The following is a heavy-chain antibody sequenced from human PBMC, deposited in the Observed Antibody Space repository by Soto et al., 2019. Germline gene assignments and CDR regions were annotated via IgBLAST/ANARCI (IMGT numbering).Heavy chain of an antibody. D-gene: IGHD3-22*01. CDR2: FDPEDGET. CDR1: GYTLTELS. J-gene: IGHJ4*02. Sequence: ASVQVSCKVSGYTLTELSMHWVRQAPGKGLEWMGGFDPEDGETIYAQKFQGRVTMTEDTSTDTAYMELSSLRSEDTAVYYCATAKPNSGYTPYFDYWGQGTLVTVSS. CDR3: ATAKPNSGYTPYFDY. V-gene: IGHV1-24*01.